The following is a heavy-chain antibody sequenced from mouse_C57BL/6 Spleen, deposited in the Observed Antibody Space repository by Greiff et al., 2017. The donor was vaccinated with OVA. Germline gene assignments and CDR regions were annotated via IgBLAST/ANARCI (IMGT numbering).Heavy chain of an antibody. Sequence: QVQLQQPGAELVKPGASVKLSCKASGYTFTSYWLQWVNQRPGQGLEWIGEIDPSDSYTTYPQTFKGQATLTVATSSSTAYRQLSSLTSEDSAVYYCARGAGWLRDVWGTGTTGTGSS. D-gene: IGHD2-2*01. CDR2: IDPSDSYT. CDR1: GYTFTSYW. CDR3: ARGAGWLRDV. V-gene: IGHV1-50*01. J-gene: IGHJ1*03.